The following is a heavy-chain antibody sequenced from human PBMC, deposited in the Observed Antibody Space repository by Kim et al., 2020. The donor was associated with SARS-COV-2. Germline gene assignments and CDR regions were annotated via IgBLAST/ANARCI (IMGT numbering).Heavy chain of an antibody. V-gene: IGHV4-59*09. CDR3: ARGREFDY. Sequence: SGSTHYNPSLTGRVSISIDTPKNQFSLKLSCVTAADPAVYCCARGREFDYWGQGTLVTVSS. J-gene: IGHJ4*02. CDR2: SGST.